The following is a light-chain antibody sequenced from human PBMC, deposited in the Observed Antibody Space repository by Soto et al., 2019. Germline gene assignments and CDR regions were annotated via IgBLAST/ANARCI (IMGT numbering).Light chain of an antibody. CDR3: IQGTHLPPGT. V-gene: IGKV2-30*01. Sequence: DVVMTQSPLSLPVTLGQPASISCRSSQSLVYSDGNTYLNWFQQRPGQSPRRLIYKVSNRDSGVPDRLSGSGSGTDFTLKISRVEAKDVGVYYCIQGTHLPPGTFGPRTKVEIK. J-gene: IGKJ1*01. CDR1: QSLVYSDGNTY. CDR2: KVS.